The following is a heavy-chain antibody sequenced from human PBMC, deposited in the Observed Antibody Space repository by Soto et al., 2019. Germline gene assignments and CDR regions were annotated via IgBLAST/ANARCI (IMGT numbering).Heavy chain of an antibody. CDR1: GGSISSGDCY. D-gene: IGHD3-9*01. CDR2: IYYSGST. CDR3: ASVSYFNAFDY. Sequence: SETLSLTCTVSGGSISSGDCYWSWIRQPPGKGLEWIGYIYYSGSTYYNPSLKSRVTISVDTSKNQFSLKLSSVTAADTAVYYCASVSYFNAFDYWGQGTLVTVSS. J-gene: IGHJ4*02. V-gene: IGHV4-30-4*01.